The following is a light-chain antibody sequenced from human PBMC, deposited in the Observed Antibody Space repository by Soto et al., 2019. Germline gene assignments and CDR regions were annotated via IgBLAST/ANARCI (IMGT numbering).Light chain of an antibody. J-gene: IGKJ5*01. CDR1: QSISNN. V-gene: IGKV3D-15*01. CDR3: QQYHNWPPIT. Sequence: ETLITQSPANLSLSPGETATLSCSARQSISNNLAWYQQKLGQAPRLLIYGASTRATGIPARFSGSGSGTEFTLTISSLQSEDFAVYYCQQYHNWPPITFGQGTRLEIK. CDR2: GAS.